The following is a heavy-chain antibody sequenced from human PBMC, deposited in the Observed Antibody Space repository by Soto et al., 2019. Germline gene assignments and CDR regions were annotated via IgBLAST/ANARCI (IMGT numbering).Heavy chain of an antibody. D-gene: IGHD3-16*02. Sequence: SETLSLTCTVSGGSISSYYWSWIRQPPGKGLEWIGYIYYSGSTNYNPSLKSRVTISVDTSKNQFSLKLSSVTAADTAVYYCARSYDYVWGSYRYSGFNWFDPWGQGTLVTVSS. J-gene: IGHJ5*02. CDR1: GGSISSYY. CDR2: IYYSGST. CDR3: ARSYDYVWGSYRYSGFNWFDP. V-gene: IGHV4-59*08.